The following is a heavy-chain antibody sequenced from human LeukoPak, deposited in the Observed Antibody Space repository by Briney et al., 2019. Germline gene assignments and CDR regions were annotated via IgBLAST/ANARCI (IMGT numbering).Heavy chain of an antibody. CDR2: IYYSGST. CDR3: ARRHYYDSSGYVDYFDY. J-gene: IGHJ4*02. Sequence: SSETLSLTCTVSGGSISSYYWSWIRQPLGKGLEWIGYIYYSGSTNYNPSPKSRVTISVDTSKNQFSLKLSSVTAADTAVYYCARRHYYDSSGYVDYFDYWGQGTLVTVSS. CDR1: GGSISSYY. V-gene: IGHV4-59*08. D-gene: IGHD3-22*01.